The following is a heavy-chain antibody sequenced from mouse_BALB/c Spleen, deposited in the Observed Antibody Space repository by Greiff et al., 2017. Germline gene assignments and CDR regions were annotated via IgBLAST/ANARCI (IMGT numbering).Heavy chain of an antibody. CDR1: GFTFSDYY. Sequence: EVQLVESGGGLVKPGGSLKLSCAASGFTFSDYYMYWVRQTPEKRLEWVATISDGGSYTYYPDSVKGRFTISRDNAKNNLYLQMSSLKSEDTAMYYCARGHDGGYAMDYWGQGTSVTVSS. V-gene: IGHV5-4*02. D-gene: IGHD2-12*01. CDR2: ISDGGSYT. J-gene: IGHJ4*01. CDR3: ARGHDGGYAMDY.